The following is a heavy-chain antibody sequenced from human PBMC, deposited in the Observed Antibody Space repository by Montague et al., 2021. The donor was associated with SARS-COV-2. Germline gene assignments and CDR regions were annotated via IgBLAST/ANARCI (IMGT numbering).Heavy chain of an antibody. D-gene: IGHD3-10*01. CDR3: ARHRRHDVVTYYPDF. V-gene: IGHV4-39*01. CDR1: GGSFDSDNFF. J-gene: IGHJ4*02. Sequence: SETLSLTYSVSGGSFDSDNFFWGWIRQPPGKRLEWIGVISNGGRTFDNPSLKSRVTISVHTSRNQLSLNVKSVTAADTAVYYCARHRRHDVVTYYPDFWGQGILVTVSS. CDR2: ISNGGRT.